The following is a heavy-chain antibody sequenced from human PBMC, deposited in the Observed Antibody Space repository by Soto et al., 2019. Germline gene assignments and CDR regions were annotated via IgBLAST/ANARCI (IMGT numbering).Heavy chain of an antibody. D-gene: IGHD3-16*01. CDR3: ARVWGIADNTRTAGRGYYGMDV. Sequence: SETLSLTCAVYGGSFSGYYWSWIRQPPGKGLEWIGEINHSGSANYNPSLKSRVTISVDTSKNQFSLKLSSVTAADTAVYYCARVWGIADNTRTAGRGYYGMDVWGQGTTVTVSS. CDR1: GGSFSGYY. J-gene: IGHJ6*02. V-gene: IGHV4-34*01. CDR2: INHSGSA.